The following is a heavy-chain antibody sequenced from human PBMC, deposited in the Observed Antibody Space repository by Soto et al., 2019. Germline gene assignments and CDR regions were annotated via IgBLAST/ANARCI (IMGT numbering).Heavy chain of an antibody. CDR1: GYTFTMYG. Sequence: QVQLVQSGAEVKKPGASVKVSCKASGYTFTMYGFSWVRQAPGQGLEWMGWINPDNGDTNYAQKFQGRVDMITDTSTSTAYMELRSLRSDDTAVYYCARDEYGGDSGYAMDVWGQGTTVTVSS. V-gene: IGHV1-18*01. CDR3: ARDEYGGDSGYAMDV. J-gene: IGHJ6*02. CDR2: INPDNGDT. D-gene: IGHD2-21*02.